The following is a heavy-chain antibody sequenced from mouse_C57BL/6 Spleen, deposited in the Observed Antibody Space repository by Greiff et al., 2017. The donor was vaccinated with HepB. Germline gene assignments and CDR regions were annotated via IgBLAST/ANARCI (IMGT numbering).Heavy chain of an antibody. CDR3: ARKLGHWYFDV. V-gene: IGHV1-64*01. CDR1: GYTFTSYW. J-gene: IGHJ1*03. CDR2: IHPNSGST. Sequence: QVHVKQPGAELVKPGASVKLSCKASGYTFTSYWMHWVKQRPGQGLEWIGMIHPNSGSTNYNEKFKSKATLTVDKSSSTAYMQLSSLTSEDSAVYYCARKLGHWYFDVWGTGTTVTVSS. D-gene: IGHD4-1*01.